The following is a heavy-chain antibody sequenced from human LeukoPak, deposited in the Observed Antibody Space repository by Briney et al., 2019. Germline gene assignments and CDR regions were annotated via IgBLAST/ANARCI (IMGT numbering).Heavy chain of an antibody. J-gene: IGHJ4*02. CDR2: INHSGST. D-gene: IGHD4-17*01. V-gene: IGHV4-34*01. Sequence: SETLSLTCAVYGGSFSGYYRSWIRQPPGKGLEWIGEINHSGSTNYNPSLKSRVTISVDTSKNQFSLKLSSVTAADTAVYYCARGGEHDYGDYWFDYWGQGTLVTVSS. CDR3: ARGGEHDYGDYWFDY. CDR1: GGSFSGYY.